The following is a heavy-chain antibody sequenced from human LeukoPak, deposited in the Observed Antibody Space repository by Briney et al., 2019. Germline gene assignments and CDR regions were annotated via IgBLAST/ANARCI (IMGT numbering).Heavy chain of an antibody. CDR1: GFTFSSYV. CDR2: ISYDGIKK. CDR3: AKDTVKVTTIRRVPHYMDV. J-gene: IGHJ6*03. V-gene: IGHV3-30*04. D-gene: IGHD5-12*01. Sequence: GGSLRLSCEASGFTFSSYVMHWVRQAPGKGLEWVALISYDGIKKSYADSVKGRFTISRENSKNTLYVQMNGLRAEDTAVYYCAKDTVKVTTIRRVPHYMDVWGKGTTVTISS.